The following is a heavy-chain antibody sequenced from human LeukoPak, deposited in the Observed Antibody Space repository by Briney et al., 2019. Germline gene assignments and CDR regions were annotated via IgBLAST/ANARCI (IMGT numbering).Heavy chain of an antibody. CDR1: GFTFSSSE. CDR3: ARQSRLGYCSGGGCYSQPFDP. CDR2: ISSSGSSI. J-gene: IGHJ5*02. Sequence: PGGSLRLSCAASGFTFSSSEMNWVRQAPGKGLEWVPYISSSGSSIYYADSVKGRFTISSDNAKNSLYLQMNSLRAEDTAVYYCARQSRLGYCSGGGCYSQPFDPWGQGTLVTVSS. V-gene: IGHV3-48*03. D-gene: IGHD2-15*01.